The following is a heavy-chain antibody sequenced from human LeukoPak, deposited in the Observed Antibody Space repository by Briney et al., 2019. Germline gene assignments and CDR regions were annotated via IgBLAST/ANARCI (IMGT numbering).Heavy chain of an antibody. CDR2: ISAYNGNT. J-gene: IGHJ5*02. CDR3: ARDCSSTSCSLPGDWLDP. Sequence: GASVKVSCKASGYTFTSYGISWVRQAPGQGLEWMGWISAYNGNTNYAQKLQGRVTMTTDTSTSTAYMELRSLRSDDTAVYYCARDCSSTSCSLPGDWLDPWGQGTLVTVSS. D-gene: IGHD2-2*01. V-gene: IGHV1-18*01. CDR1: GYTFTSYG.